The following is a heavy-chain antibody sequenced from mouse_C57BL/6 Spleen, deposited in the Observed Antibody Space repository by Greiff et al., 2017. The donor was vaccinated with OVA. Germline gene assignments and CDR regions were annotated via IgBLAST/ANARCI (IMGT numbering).Heavy chain of an antibody. J-gene: IGHJ1*03. Sequence: EVQLVESGGDLVKPGGSLKLSCAASGFTFSSYGMSWVRQTPDKRLEWVATISSGGSYTSYPDSVKGRFTISGDNAKNTLYLQMSSLKSEDTAMYYCARQGGNWCFDVWGTGTTGTVSS. D-gene: IGHD2-14*01. CDR3: ARQGGNWCFDV. V-gene: IGHV5-6*01. CDR2: ISSGGSYT. CDR1: GFTFSSYG.